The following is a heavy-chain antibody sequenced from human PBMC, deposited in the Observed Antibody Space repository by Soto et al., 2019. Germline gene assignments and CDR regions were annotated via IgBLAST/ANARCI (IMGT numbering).Heavy chain of an antibody. CDR1: GGSISSYY. CDR2: IYYSGST. Sequence: SETLSLTCTVSGGSISSYYWSWIRQPPGKGLEWIGYIYYSGSTNYNPSLRSRVTISVDTSKNQFSLKLSSVTATDTAVYYCASQAAAAGLDYWGQGTLVTVSS. V-gene: IGHV4-59*08. J-gene: IGHJ4*02. D-gene: IGHD6-13*01. CDR3: ASQAAAAGLDY.